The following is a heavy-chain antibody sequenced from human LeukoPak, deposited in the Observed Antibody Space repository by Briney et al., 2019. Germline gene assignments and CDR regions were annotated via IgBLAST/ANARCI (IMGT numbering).Heavy chain of an antibody. V-gene: IGHV1-2*02. Sequence: GASVKVSCKASGYTFSGYYMHWVRQAPGQRLEWMGWIIANSGGTKYAQKFQGRVTMTRDTSISTAYMELSRLRSDDTAVYYCARDPYHIRLGASYYFDYWGQGTLVTVSS. CDR2: IIANSGGT. J-gene: IGHJ4*02. CDR3: ARDPYHIRLGASYYFDY. CDR1: GYTFSGYY. D-gene: IGHD3-10*01.